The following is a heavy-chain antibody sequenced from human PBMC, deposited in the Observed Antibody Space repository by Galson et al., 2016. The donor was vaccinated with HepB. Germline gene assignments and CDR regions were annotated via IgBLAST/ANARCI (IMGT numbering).Heavy chain of an antibody. CDR1: GYNFLRHS. V-gene: IGHV1-18*01. CDR2: INVHSGNT. J-gene: IGHJ6*03. Sequence: SVKVSCKASGYNFLRHSITWVRQAPGQGLEWLGWINVHSGNTRSAQRFQGRVTMTTDTSTNTVYMELTSLRFDDKAGYYCAREGMERLPTPYYMDVWGEGTTVTVSS. CDR3: AREGMERLPTPYYMDV. D-gene: IGHD3-3*01.